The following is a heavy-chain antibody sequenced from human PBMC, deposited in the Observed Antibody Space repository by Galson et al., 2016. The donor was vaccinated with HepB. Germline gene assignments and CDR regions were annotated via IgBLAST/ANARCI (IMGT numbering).Heavy chain of an antibody. CDR3: ARDPGITVAGTGAFDI. CDR1: GDSVSTNSVT. D-gene: IGHD6-19*01. CDR2: TYYRSKWYN. Sequence: CAISGDSVSTNSVTWNWIRQSPSRGLEWLGRTYYRSKWYNDYADFVKIRIAISQDTSKNQFSLQLNSVTPEDTAVYYCARDPGITVAGTGAFDIWGQGTMVIVSS. J-gene: IGHJ3*02. V-gene: IGHV6-1*01.